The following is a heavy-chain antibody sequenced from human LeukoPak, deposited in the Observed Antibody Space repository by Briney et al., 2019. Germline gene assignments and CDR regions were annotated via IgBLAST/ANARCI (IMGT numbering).Heavy chain of an antibody. CDR3: ARHIGFDAFDI. CDR2: IYSVGST. Sequence: GGSLGLSCAASEFTVSSNYMSWVRQAPGKGLEWVSLIYSVGSTYYADSVKGRFTISRHNSRNTLYLQMNSLRAEDTAVYYCARHIGFDAFDIWGQGTMVTVSS. J-gene: IGHJ3*02. CDR1: EFTVSSNY. V-gene: IGHV3-53*04.